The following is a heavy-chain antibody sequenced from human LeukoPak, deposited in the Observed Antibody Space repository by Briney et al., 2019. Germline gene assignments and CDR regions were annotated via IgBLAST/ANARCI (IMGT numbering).Heavy chain of an antibody. J-gene: IGHJ6*02. D-gene: IGHD5-24*01. V-gene: IGHV6-1*01. CDR1: GDSVSSNSAA. CDR2: SYYRSKWYN. CDR3: TRGRDGYNYAYYYGMDV. Sequence: SQTLSLTCAISGDSVSSNSAAWNWIRQSPSRGLEWLGRSYYRSKWYNDYAVSVKSRITINPDTSKNQFSLQLNSVTPEDTAVYYCTRGRDGYNYAYYYGMDVWGQGTTVTVSS.